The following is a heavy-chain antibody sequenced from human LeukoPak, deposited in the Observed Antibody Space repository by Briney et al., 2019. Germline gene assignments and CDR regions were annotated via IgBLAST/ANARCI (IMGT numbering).Heavy chain of an antibody. CDR2: ISGSGGST. V-gene: IGHV3-23*01. J-gene: IGHJ4*02. CDR1: GFTFSSYG. CDR3: ARTDIVATILDY. D-gene: IGHD5-12*01. Sequence: RAGGSLRLSCAASGFTFSSYGMSWVRQAPGKGLEWVSAISGSGGSTYYADSVKGRFTISRDNAKNSLYLQMNSLRAEDTAVYYCARTDIVATILDYWGQGTLVTVSS.